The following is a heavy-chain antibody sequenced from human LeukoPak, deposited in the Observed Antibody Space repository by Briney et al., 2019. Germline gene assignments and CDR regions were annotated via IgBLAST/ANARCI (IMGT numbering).Heavy chain of an antibody. CDR3: ARDLTEYYYDSSGSFGFDI. Sequence: ASVKVSCKASGYTFTGYYMHWVRQAPGQGLEWMGWINPNSGGTNYAQKLQGRVTMTTDTSTSTAYMELRSLRSDDTAVYYCARDLTEYYYDSSGSFGFDIWGQGTMVTVSS. CDR2: INPNSGGT. D-gene: IGHD3-22*01. J-gene: IGHJ3*02. V-gene: IGHV1-2*02. CDR1: GYTFTGYY.